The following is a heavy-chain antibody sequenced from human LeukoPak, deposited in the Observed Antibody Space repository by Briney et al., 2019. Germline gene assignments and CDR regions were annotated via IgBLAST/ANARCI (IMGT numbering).Heavy chain of an antibody. CDR3: ARDMSSGTRDY. Sequence: GGSLRLSCAASGFTFSSYSMNWVRQAPGKGLEWVSSISSSSSYIYYADSVKGRFTISRDNAKNSLDLQMNSLRAEDTAVYYCARDMSSGTRDYWGQGTLVTVSS. CDR2: ISSSSSYI. CDR1: GFTFSSYS. D-gene: IGHD6-25*01. J-gene: IGHJ4*02. V-gene: IGHV3-21*01.